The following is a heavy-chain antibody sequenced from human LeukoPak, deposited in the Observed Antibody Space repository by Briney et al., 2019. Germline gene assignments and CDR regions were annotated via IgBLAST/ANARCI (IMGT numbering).Heavy chain of an antibody. Sequence: PSETLSLTCTVSGGSISSYYWSWIRQPPRKGLEWIGYIYYSGSTNYNPSLKSRVTISVDTSKNQFSLKLSSVTAADTAVYYCAGDQGNYFDYWGQGTLVTVSS. CDR1: GGSISSYY. CDR2: IYYSGST. J-gene: IGHJ4*02. V-gene: IGHV4-59*01. CDR3: AGDQGNYFDY.